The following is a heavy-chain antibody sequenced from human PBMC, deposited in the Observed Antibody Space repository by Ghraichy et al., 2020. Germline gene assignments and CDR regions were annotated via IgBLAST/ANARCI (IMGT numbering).Heavy chain of an antibody. Sequence: ASVKVSCKASGYTFTSYGISWVRQAPGQGLEWMGWISAYNGNTNYAQKLQGRVTMTTDTSTSTAYMELRSLRSDDTAVYYCAAAVLGEERPSNFDYWGQGTLVTVSS. CDR2: ISAYNGNT. CDR3: AAAVLGEERPSNFDY. J-gene: IGHJ4*02. V-gene: IGHV1-18*04. CDR1: GYTFTSYG. D-gene: IGHD2-8*02.